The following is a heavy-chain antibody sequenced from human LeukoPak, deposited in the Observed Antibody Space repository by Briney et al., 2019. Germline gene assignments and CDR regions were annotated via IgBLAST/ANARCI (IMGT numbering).Heavy chain of an antibody. Sequence: GGSLRLSCAASGFTFRSYSMNWVRQSPGKGLEWVSSITSSSYLFYADSVKGRFTISRDNVKNSLYLQMNSLRAEDTAVYYCASDYDSSFDYWGQGTLVTVSS. CDR1: GFTFRSYS. J-gene: IGHJ4*02. CDR2: ITSSSYL. V-gene: IGHV3-21*01. CDR3: ASDYDSSFDY. D-gene: IGHD5-12*01.